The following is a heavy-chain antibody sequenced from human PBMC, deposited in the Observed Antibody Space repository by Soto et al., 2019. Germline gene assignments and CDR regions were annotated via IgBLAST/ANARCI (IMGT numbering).Heavy chain of an antibody. V-gene: IGHV4-38-2*01. CDR3: ARNFDYYGMDV. CDR2: IYHAGSV. J-gene: IGHJ6*02. CDR1: GYSIGSGYC. Sequence: SETLSLTCAVSGYSIGSGYCWAWIRQSPGKGLEWIGSIYHAGSVYYNPSLNGRVALSMDTSKNHFSLKLTSVTAADTAVYYCARNFDYYGMDVWGQGTTVTVSS.